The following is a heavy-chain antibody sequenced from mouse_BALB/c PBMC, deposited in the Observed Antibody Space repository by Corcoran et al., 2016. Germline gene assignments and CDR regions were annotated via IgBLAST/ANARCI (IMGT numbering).Heavy chain of an antibody. CDR2: IDPANGNT. Sequence: EVQLQQSGAELVKPGAAVKLSCTASGFNIKDTYMHWVKQRPEQDVGWIGRIDPANGNTKYDTKFQGKATITATTSSTTAYLQLSSLTSEDTAVYYCARWDWYFDVWGAGTTVTVSS. J-gene: IGHJ1*01. CDR3: ARWDWYFDV. V-gene: IGHV14-3*02. CDR1: GFNIKDTY.